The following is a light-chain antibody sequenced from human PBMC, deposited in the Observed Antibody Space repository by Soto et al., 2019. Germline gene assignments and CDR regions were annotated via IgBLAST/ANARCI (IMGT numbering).Light chain of an antibody. Sequence: EVVMTQSPGSLSVSPGETATLSCRASQSVTGNLAWFQQKPGQAPRLLIYAASTRASGVPVRFTGSGSGTEFSLTISSLQSEDFAIYFCQQNHDWPPVTFGQGTRLEIK. CDR2: AAS. V-gene: IGKV3-15*01. J-gene: IGKJ5*01. CDR3: QQNHDWPPVT. CDR1: QSVTGN.